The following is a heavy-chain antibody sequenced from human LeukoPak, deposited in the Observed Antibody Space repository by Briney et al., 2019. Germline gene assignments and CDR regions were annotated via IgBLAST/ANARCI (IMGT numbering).Heavy chain of an antibody. CDR3: ARDSSSSWL. Sequence: KTGGSLRLSCAASGFTFSSYAMHWVRQAPGKGLEWVAVISYDGSNKYYADSVKGRFTISRDNSKNTLYLQMNSLRAEDTAVYYCARDSSSSWLWGQGTLVTVSS. J-gene: IGHJ4*02. CDR1: GFTFSSYA. D-gene: IGHD6-13*01. CDR2: ISYDGSNK. V-gene: IGHV3-30-3*01.